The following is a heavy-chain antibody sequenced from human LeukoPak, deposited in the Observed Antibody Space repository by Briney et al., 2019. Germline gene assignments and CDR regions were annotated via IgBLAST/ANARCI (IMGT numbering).Heavy chain of an antibody. CDR1: GFTFSSYS. CDR2: ISSSSSYI. J-gene: IGHJ3*02. D-gene: IGHD6-19*01. CDR3: ARERKYSSGWYGAFDI. Sequence: GGSLRLSCAASGFTFSSYSMNWVRQAPGKGLEWVSSISSSSSYIYYADSVEGRFTISRDNAKNSLYLQMNSLRAEGTAVYYCARERKYSSGWYGAFDIWGQGTMVTVSS. V-gene: IGHV3-21*01.